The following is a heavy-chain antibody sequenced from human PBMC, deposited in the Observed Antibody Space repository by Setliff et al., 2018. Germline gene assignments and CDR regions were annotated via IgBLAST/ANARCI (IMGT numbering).Heavy chain of an antibody. Sequence: GSLRLSCPASGFTFRKHALAWVRQAPGKGLQWVSSVSGSGMTRDYTDSVKGRFTVSRDSSQNKIHLQMDSLRAEDTGKYFCARADSDSYYPYYFDFWGQGVLVTVSS. J-gene: IGHJ4*02. V-gene: IGHV3-23*01. CDR2: VSGSGMTR. D-gene: IGHD3-22*01. CDR1: GFTFRKHA. CDR3: ARADSDSYYPYYFDF.